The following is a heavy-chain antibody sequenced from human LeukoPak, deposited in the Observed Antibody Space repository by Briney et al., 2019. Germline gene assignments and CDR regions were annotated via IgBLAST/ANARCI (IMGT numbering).Heavy chain of an antibody. CDR2: INSDGSGS. CDR3: ARDAHCGGDCFNEYFQH. J-gene: IGHJ1*01. D-gene: IGHD2-21*02. CDR1: GFTFSNYW. V-gene: IGHV3-74*01. Sequence: GGSLRLSCAASGFTFSNYWMHWVRQAPGKGLVWVSRINSDGSGSKYADSVKGRFTISRDNSKNTLYLQMNSLRAEDTAVYYCARDAHCGGDCFNEYFQHWGQGTLVTVSS.